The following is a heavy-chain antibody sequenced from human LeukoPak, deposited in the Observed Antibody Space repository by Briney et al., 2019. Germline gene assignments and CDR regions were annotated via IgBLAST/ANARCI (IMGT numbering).Heavy chain of an antibody. CDR1: GFTFDDYA. Sequence: GGSLRLSCAASGFTFDDYAMHWVRQAPGKGLEWVSGISWNSGSIGYADSVKGRFTISRDNAKNSLYLQMNSLRAEDTALYYCAEDFNDYVWGSYRYDAFDIWGQGTMVTVSS. D-gene: IGHD3-16*02. V-gene: IGHV3-9*01. CDR2: ISWNSGSI. J-gene: IGHJ3*02. CDR3: AEDFNDYVWGSYRYDAFDI.